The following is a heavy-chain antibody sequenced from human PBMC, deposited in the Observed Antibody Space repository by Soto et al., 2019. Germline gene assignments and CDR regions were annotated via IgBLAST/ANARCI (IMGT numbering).Heavy chain of an antibody. Sequence: QVQLQESGPGLVKPSEPLSLTCPVSGGSSTSSYWRWIRQPPGKGLEWIGYIYYSGSPSYNPSLKSRVTISIDTSKTQVSRRLSSVTAADTAVYDWAREGRGGTCYSDSAYDLWGRGTKVSVSS. J-gene: IGHJ3*01. D-gene: IGHD2-15*01. CDR2: IYYSGSP. V-gene: IGHV4-59*01. CDR3: AREGRGGTCYSDSAYDL. CDR1: GGSSTSSY.